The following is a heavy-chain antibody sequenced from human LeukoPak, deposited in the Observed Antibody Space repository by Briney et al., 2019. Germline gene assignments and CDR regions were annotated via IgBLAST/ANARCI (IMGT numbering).Heavy chain of an antibody. CDR3: ARAVRGGWYPDTHESAIDY. Sequence: SETLSLTCTVSGGSISSSSYYWGWIRQPPGKGLEWIGSIYYSGSTYYNPSLKSRVTISVDTSKNQFSLKLSSVTAADTAVYYCARAVRGGWYPDTHESAIDYWGQGTLVTVSS. D-gene: IGHD6-19*01. V-gene: IGHV4-39*07. CDR2: IYYSGST. CDR1: GGSISSSSYY. J-gene: IGHJ4*02.